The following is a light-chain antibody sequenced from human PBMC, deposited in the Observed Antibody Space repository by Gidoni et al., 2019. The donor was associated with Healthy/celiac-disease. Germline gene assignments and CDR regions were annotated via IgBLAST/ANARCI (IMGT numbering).Light chain of an antibody. Sequence: IQMTQSPSSVSASVGDRVTITCRASQGISSWLAWYQQKPGKAPNLLIYAASSLKSWVPSSCSGSGAVTDCTITISSLQPEDFATYYWQQANSCPLTFGGGTKVEIK. CDR1: QGISSW. CDR2: AAS. J-gene: IGKJ4*01. V-gene: IGKV1-12*01. CDR3: QQANSCPLT.